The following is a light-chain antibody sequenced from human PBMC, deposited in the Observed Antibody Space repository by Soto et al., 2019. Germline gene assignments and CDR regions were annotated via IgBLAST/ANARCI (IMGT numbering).Light chain of an antibody. J-gene: IGLJ7*01. CDR3: ETWDNNTWV. CDR2: LEGSGSY. Sequence: QTVVTQSSSASASLGSSVKLTCTLSSGHSSYIIAWHQQQPGKAPRYLMKLEGSGSYNKGSGVPDRFSGSSSGADRYLTISNLQFEDEADYYCETWDNNTWVFGGGTQLTVL. CDR1: SGHSSYI. V-gene: IGLV4-60*02.